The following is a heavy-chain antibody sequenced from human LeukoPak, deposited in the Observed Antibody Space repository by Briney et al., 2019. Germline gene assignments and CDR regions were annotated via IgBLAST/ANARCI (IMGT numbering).Heavy chain of an antibody. CDR1: GFTFDDYA. J-gene: IGHJ4*02. CDR3: AKDIVAAAGTVGVDY. CDR2: ISWNSDSI. D-gene: IGHD6-13*01. V-gene: IGHV3-9*01. Sequence: GGSLRLSCAASGFTFDDYAMHWVRQAPGKGLEWVSGISWNSDSIGYADSVKGRFTISRDNAKNSLYLQMNSLRAEDTALYYCAKDIVAAAGTVGVDYWGQGTLVTVSS.